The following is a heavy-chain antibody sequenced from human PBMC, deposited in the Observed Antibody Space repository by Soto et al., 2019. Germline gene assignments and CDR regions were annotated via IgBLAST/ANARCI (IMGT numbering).Heavy chain of an antibody. CDR1: GYMFTAYS. Sequence: QVPLVQSGAEVKKHRASVRISCKASGYMFTAYSIHWVRQAPGQRLERMGWINIDNGNTKSSQKFQGRVSFSSDTSASTTYMELTNLKMEDTAMYYCARGLLYTFSDYFDSWGQGTLVTVSS. J-gene: IGHJ4*02. CDR3: ARGLLYTFSDYFDS. D-gene: IGHD3-16*01. CDR2: INIDNGNT. V-gene: IGHV1-3*04.